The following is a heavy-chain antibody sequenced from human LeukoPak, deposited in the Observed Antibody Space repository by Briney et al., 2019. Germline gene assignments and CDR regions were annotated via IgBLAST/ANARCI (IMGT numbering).Heavy chain of an antibody. V-gene: IGHV1-46*01. J-gene: IGHJ5*02. CDR3: ARDLDCSSTSCSNWFDP. D-gene: IGHD2-2*01. Sequence: ASVKVSCKASGYTFTSYYMHWVRQAPGQGLEWMGIINPSGGSTSYAQKFQGRVTMTRDTSTSTVYMELSSLRSEDTAVYYCARDLDCSSTSCSNWFDPWGQGTLVTVSS. CDR2: INPSGGST. CDR1: GYTFTSYY.